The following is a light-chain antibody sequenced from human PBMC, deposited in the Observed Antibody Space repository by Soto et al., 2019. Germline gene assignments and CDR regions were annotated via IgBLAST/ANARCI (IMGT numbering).Light chain of an antibody. Sequence: QSVLTQPPSVSGAPGQRVTISCTGSSSNIGAGYDVHWYQQLPGTAPKLLIYGNSNRPSGVPDRFSGSKSGTSASLAITGLQAEDAAYYYCQSYDSSLSHVVFGGGTKLTVL. CDR2: GNS. CDR3: QSYDSSLSHVV. V-gene: IGLV1-40*01. CDR1: SSNIGAGYD. J-gene: IGLJ2*01.